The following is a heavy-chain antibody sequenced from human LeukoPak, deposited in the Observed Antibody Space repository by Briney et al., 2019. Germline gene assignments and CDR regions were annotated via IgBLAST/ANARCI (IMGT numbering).Heavy chain of an antibody. D-gene: IGHD4-17*01. CDR3: AKDGNYGDFVSTHHYYYYGVDV. CDR1: GFTFSSYG. Sequence: QPGGSLRLSCSASGFTFSSYGMHWVRQAPGKGLEWVAVISSDVSNKSYADSVKGRFTVSRDNSKNTLYLQMNSLRAEDTAVYYCAKDGNYGDFVSTHHYYYYGVDVWGQGTTVTVSS. V-gene: IGHV3-30*18. CDR2: ISSDVSNK. J-gene: IGHJ6*02.